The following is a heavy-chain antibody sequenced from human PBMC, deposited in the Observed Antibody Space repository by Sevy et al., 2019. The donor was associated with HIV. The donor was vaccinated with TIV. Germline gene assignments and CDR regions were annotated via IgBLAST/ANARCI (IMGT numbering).Heavy chain of an antibody. CDR2: ISSSSSYI. Sequence: GGSLRLSCAASGITFTIYTMNWVRQAPGKGLEWVSSISSSSSYIYYADSVKGRFTISRDNAKNSLYLQMNSLRADDTAVYYCAREDWNDVIDYWGQGTLVTVSS. J-gene: IGHJ4*02. CDR1: GITFTIYT. D-gene: IGHD1-1*01. CDR3: AREDWNDVIDY. V-gene: IGHV3-21*04.